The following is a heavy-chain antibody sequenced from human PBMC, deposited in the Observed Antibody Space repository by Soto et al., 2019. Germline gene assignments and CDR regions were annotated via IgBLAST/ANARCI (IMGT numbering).Heavy chain of an antibody. D-gene: IGHD3-16*01. CDR3: ARAYEGDYFDY. J-gene: IGHJ4*02. CDR2: ISYAGINK. Sequence: QVQLVESGGGVVQPGRSLRLSCAASGFTFSSYAMHWVRQAPGKGLEWVAVISYAGINKYYADSVKGRFTISRDNSKNTLYLQMNSLRAEDTAVYYCARAYEGDYFDYWGQGTLVTVS. CDR1: GFTFSSYA. V-gene: IGHV3-30-3*01.